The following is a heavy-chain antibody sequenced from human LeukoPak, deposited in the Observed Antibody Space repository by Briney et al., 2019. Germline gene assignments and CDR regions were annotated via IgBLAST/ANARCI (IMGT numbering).Heavy chain of an antibody. Sequence: SGTLSLTCAVSGGSISSSNWWSWVRQPPGKGLEWIGEIYHSGSTNYNPSLKSRVTISVDKSKNQFSLKLSSVTAADTAVYYCARDPLGPGDHGRGAFDIWGQGTMVTVSS. CDR2: IYHSGST. D-gene: IGHD4-17*01. V-gene: IGHV4-4*02. CDR1: GGSISSSNW. J-gene: IGHJ3*02. CDR3: ARDPLGPGDHGRGAFDI.